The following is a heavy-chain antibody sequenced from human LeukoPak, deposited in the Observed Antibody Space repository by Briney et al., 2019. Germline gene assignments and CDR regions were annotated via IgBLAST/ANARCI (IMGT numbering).Heavy chain of an antibody. CDR1: GGSISTSDNY. CDR2: MHNTMST. D-gene: IGHD2-15*01. V-gene: IGHV4-39*07. CDR3: ARDARDGGGTYLRIFDR. J-gene: IGHJ5*02. Sequence: SETLSLTCIVSGGSISTSDNYWGWIRQPPGKGLEWIGSMHNTMSTYYNPSLKSRVTMSIDRSTNKFSLKLSSVTVADTAVYYCARDARDGGGTYLRIFDRWGQGTLVTVSS.